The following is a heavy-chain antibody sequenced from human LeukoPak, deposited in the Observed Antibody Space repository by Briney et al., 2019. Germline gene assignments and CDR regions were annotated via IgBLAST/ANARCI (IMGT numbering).Heavy chain of an antibody. CDR1: GFTFSSYS. Sequence: GGSLRLSCAASGFTFSSYSMNWVRQAPGKGLEWVSSISSSSSYIYYADSVKGRFTISRDNAKNSLYLQMNSLRAEDTAVYYCARVFWYYGSGTYPSDYWGQGTLVTVSS. V-gene: IGHV3-21*01. CDR3: ARVFWYYGSGTYPSDY. CDR2: ISSSSSYI. D-gene: IGHD3-10*01. J-gene: IGHJ4*02.